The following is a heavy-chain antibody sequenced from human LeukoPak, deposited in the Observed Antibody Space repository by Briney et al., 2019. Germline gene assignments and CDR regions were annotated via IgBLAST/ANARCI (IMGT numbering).Heavy chain of an antibody. D-gene: IGHD6-19*01. J-gene: IGHJ6*02. CDR2: ISSSGSTI. CDR3: ARAYGSGPYYYGMDV. CDR1: GFTFSDYY. V-gene: IGHV3-11*01. Sequence: GGSLRPSCAASGFTFSDYYMSWIRQAPGKGLGWVSYISSSGSTIYYADSVKGRFTISRDNAKNSLYLQMNSLRAEDTAVYYCARAYGSGPYYYGMDVWGQGTTVTVSS.